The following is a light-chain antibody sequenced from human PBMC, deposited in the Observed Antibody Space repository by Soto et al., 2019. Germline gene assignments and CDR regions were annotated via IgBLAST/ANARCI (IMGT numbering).Light chain of an antibody. V-gene: IGLV2-23*01. J-gene: IGLJ3*02. CDR3: CSYAGSSTWV. Sequence: HSALTQPASVSGSPGQSITISFTGTSSDVGSYNLVSWYQQHPGKAPKLMIYEGSKRPSVVSNRFSGSKSGNTASLTISGLQAEDEANYDCCSYAGSSTWVLGGGTKLTVL. CDR1: SSDVGSYNL. CDR2: EGS.